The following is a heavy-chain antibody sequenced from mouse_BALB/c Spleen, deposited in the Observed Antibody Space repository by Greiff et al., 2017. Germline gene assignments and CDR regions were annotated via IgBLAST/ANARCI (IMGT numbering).Heavy chain of an antibody. CDR2: ISDGGSYT. CDR1: GFTFSDYY. V-gene: IGHV5-4*02. D-gene: IGHD2-1*01. J-gene: IGHJ2*01. CDR3: ARDYGNYVGYFDY. Sequence: EVHLVESGGGLVKPGGSLKLSCAASGFTFSDYYMYWVRQTPEKRLEWVATISDGGSYTYYPDSVKGRFTISRDNAKNNLYLQMSSLKSEDTAMYYCARDYGNYVGYFDYWGQGTTLTVSS.